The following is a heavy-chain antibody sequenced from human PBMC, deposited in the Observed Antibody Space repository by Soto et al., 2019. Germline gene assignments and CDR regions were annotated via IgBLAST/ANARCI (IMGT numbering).Heavy chain of an antibody. J-gene: IGHJ4*02. D-gene: IGHD3-10*01. V-gene: IGHV3-64D*06. CDR3: VKGGITMVRGVLFDY. CDR2: ISNNGGST. Sequence: GGSLRLSCSASGFTFSTYAMHWVRQAPGKGLEYVSAISNNGGSTYYADSVKGRFTISRDNSKNTLYLQMSSLRTADTAIYYCVKGGITMVRGVLFDYWGQGTPVTVSS. CDR1: GFTFSTYA.